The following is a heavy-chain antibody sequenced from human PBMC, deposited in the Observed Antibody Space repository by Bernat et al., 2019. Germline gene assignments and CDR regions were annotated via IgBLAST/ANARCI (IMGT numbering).Heavy chain of an antibody. CDR1: GGTFSSYT. J-gene: IGHJ6*03. CDR2: IIPILGIA. D-gene: IGHD2/OR15-2a*01. Sequence: QVQLVQSGAEVKKPGSSVKVSCKASGGTFSSYTISWVRQAPGQGLEWMGRIIPILGIANYAQKFQGRVTITADKSTSTVYMELSSLRSEDTAVYYCATTRIKGYYYYMDVWGKGTTVTVSS. CDR3: ATTRIKGYYYYMDV. V-gene: IGHV1-69*02.